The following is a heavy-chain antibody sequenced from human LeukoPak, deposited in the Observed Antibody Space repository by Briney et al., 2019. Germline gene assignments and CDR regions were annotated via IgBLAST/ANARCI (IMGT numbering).Heavy chain of an antibody. Sequence: LRLSCAASGFTFDDYAMHWVRQAPGKGLEWVSGISWNSGSIGYADSVKGRFTISRDNAENSLYLQMNSLRAEDTALYYCAKDLGTYYYDSSGSGMDVWGQGTTVTVSS. D-gene: IGHD3-22*01. J-gene: IGHJ6*02. CDR1: GFTFDDYA. CDR2: ISWNSGSI. CDR3: AKDLGTYYYDSSGSGMDV. V-gene: IGHV3-9*01.